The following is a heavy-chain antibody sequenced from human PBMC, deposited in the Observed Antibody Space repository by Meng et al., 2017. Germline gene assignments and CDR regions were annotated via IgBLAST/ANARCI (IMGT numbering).Heavy chain of an antibody. V-gene: IGHV3-7*01. CDR2: IKQDGSEK. CDR1: GFTFSSYW. CDR3: ARDVSSGWQMTTYYYYGIDV. Sequence: GESLKISCAASGFTFSSYWMSWVRQAPGKGLEWVANIKQDGSEKYYVDSEKCRFTISRDNAKNSLSLQMNSLRAEDTAVYYCARDVSSGWQMTTYYYYGIDVWGQGTTVTVSS. D-gene: IGHD6-19*01. J-gene: IGHJ6*02.